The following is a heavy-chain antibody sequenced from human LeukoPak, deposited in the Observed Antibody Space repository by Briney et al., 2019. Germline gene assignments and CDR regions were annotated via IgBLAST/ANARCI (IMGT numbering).Heavy chain of an antibody. D-gene: IGHD1-20*01. Sequence: PSETLSLTCAVYGGSFRGYYWSWIRQPPGKGLEWMGEIKQSGGTNYNPSLKSRVTISVDTSKNQFTLKLTSVTVADTALYYCAGGRSNWKNPYYYMDVWGQGTTVIVSS. CDR2: IKQSGGT. J-gene: IGHJ6*03. CDR1: GGSFRGYY. CDR3: AGGRSNWKNPYYYMDV. V-gene: IGHV4-34*01.